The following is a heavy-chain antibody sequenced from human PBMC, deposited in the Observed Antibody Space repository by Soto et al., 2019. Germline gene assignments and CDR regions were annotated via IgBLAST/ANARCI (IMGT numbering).Heavy chain of an antibody. CDR1: GGSISSSSYY. CDR2: IYYSGST. CDR3: ARHFYGDYDDYFDY. J-gene: IGHJ4*02. V-gene: IGHV4-39*01. D-gene: IGHD4-17*01. Sequence: QLQLQESGPGLVKPSETLSLTCTVSGGSISSSSYYWGWIRQPPGKGLEWIGSIYYSGSTYYNPSLKSRVTISVDTSKNQFSLKLSSVTAADTAVYYCARHFYGDYDDYFDYWGQGTLVTVSS.